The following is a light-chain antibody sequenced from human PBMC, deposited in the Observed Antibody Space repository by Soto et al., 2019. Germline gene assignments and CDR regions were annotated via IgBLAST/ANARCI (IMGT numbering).Light chain of an antibody. CDR3: QQYNTYSRT. J-gene: IGKJ1*01. V-gene: IGKV1-5*03. CDR1: QSIVGW. CDR2: KAS. Sequence: DIQMTQSPSTLSASVGDRVTITCRASQSIVGWLAWYQQKPGKAPKLLIYKASSLESGVPLRFSGSGSGTEFTLTISSLQPDDFATYYCQQYNTYSRTFGQGTKVEIK.